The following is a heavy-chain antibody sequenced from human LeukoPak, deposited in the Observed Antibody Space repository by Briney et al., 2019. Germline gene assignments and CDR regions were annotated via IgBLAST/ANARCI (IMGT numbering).Heavy chain of an antibody. CDR1: GGSFSGYY. D-gene: IGHD4-17*01. Sequence: PSETLSLTCAVYGGSFSGYYWSWIRQPPRNGLEWIGEINHSGSTNYNPSLKSRVTISVDTSKNQFSLKLSSVTAADTAVYYCARDAGDYNFDYWGQGTLVGVSS. J-gene: IGHJ4*02. CDR2: INHSGST. CDR3: ARDAGDYNFDY. V-gene: IGHV4-34*01.